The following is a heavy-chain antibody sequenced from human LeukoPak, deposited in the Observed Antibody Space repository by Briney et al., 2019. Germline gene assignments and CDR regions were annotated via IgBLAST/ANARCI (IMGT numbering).Heavy chain of an antibody. J-gene: IGHJ3*02. Sequence: ASVMVSCKASGFIFTAYYIHWVRQAPGQGLEWMGWINPNNGDANYAQKFQGRVTMTTDTSTSTAYMELRSLRSDDTAVYYCARDRRGYSGYDDAFDIWGQGTMVTVSS. CDR3: ARDRRGYSGYDDAFDI. V-gene: IGHV1-2*02. CDR1: GFIFTAYY. CDR2: INPNNGDA. D-gene: IGHD5-12*01.